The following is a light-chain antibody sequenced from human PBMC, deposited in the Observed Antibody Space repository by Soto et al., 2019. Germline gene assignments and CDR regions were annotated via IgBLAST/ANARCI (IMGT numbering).Light chain of an antibody. CDR3: QQYNTSPWT. CDR2: GAS. V-gene: IGKV3-20*01. J-gene: IGKJ1*01. CDR1: QSISNNF. Sequence: EIVLTQSPGTLSLSPGERATLSCRASQSISNNFLAWYQQKPGQAPRLLIYGASSRATGIPDRFSGSGSGTDFTLTISRLEPEDFAVYYCQQYNTSPWTFGHETKVEFK.